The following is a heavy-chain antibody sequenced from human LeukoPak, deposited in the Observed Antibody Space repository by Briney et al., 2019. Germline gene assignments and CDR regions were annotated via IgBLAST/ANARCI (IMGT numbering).Heavy chain of an antibody. Sequence: ASVKVSCKVSGYTLTELSIHWVRQAPGKGLERMGSFDPEDGETIYAQKFQGRVTMTEDTSTDTAYMELSSLRSEDTAVYYCATDYGGNYRTFDYWGQGTLVTVSS. D-gene: IGHD1-26*01. CDR2: FDPEDGET. CDR1: GYTLTELS. V-gene: IGHV1-24*01. CDR3: ATDYGGNYRTFDY. J-gene: IGHJ4*02.